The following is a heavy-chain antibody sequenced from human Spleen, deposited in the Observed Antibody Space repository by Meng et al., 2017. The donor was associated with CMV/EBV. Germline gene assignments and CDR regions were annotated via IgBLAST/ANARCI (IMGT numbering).Heavy chain of an antibody. CDR1: GFSFSTYR. V-gene: IGHV3-21*01. CDR3: VRDPRRDFWSGT. CDR2: ISTSSDYI. D-gene: IGHD3-3*01. J-gene: IGHJ4*02. Sequence: GGSLRLSCAASGFSFSTYRMTWVSQAPGKGLEWVSSISTSSDYIYYADSVEGRFTTSRDNAKNSLYLQMSSLRAEDTAVYYCVRDPRRDFWSGTWGQGTLVTVSS.